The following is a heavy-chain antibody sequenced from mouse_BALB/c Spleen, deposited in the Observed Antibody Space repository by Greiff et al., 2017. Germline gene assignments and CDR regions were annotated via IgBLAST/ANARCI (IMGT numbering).Heavy chain of an antibody. CDR1: GFTFSSYA. CDR2: ISSGGST. J-gene: IGHJ1*01. D-gene: IGHD1-1*01. Sequence: DVMLVESGGGLVKPGGSLKLSCAASGFTFSSYAMSWVRQTPEKRLEWVASISSGGSTYYPDSVKGRFTISRDNARNILYLQMSSLRSEDTAMYYCARRFYYGSSYPYWYFDVWGAGTTVTVSS. CDR3: ARRFYYGSSYPYWYFDV. V-gene: IGHV5-6-5*01.